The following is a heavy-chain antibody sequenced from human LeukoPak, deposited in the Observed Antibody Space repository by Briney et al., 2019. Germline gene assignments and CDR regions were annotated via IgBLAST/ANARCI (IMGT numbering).Heavy chain of an antibody. V-gene: IGHV3-30*02. D-gene: IGHD3-22*01. Sequence: GGSLRLSCAASGFTFSSYGMHWVRQAPGKGLEWVAFIWCDGSKQYYADSVKGRFTISRDNSKNTLYLQMNSLRAEDTAVYYCAKDLALYYYDSSGPDYWGQGTLVTVSS. CDR3: AKDLALYYYDSSGPDY. J-gene: IGHJ4*02. CDR2: IWCDGSKQ. CDR1: GFTFSSYG.